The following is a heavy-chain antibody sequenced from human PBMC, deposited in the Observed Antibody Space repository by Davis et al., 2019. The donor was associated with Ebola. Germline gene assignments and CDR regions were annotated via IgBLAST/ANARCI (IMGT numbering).Heavy chain of an antibody. J-gene: IGHJ4*02. D-gene: IGHD7-27*01. V-gene: IGHV1-2*02. Sequence: ASVKVSCKASGYTFTAHYIHWVRQAPGQGLEWMGWINTNSGGTRYAQSLQDRVTMTRDTSISTAYMELTSLRSDDTAVYYCARADPTGGFDYWGQGTLVPVSS. CDR2: INTNSGGT. CDR1: GYTFTAHY. CDR3: ARADPTGGFDY.